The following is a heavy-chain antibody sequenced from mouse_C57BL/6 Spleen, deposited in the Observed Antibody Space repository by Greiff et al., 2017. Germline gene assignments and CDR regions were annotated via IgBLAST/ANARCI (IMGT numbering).Heavy chain of an antibody. D-gene: IGHD1-1*01. CDR1: GYTFTSYW. CDR2: IHPNSGST. CDR3: ARIPITTVVARDY. Sequence: QVQLQQPGAELVKPGASVKLSCKASGYTFTSYWMHWVKQRPGQGLEWIGMIHPNSGSTNYNEKFKSKATLTVDKSSSTAYMQLSSLTSEDSAVYYWARIPITTVVARDYWGQGTTLTVSS. J-gene: IGHJ2*01. V-gene: IGHV1-64*01.